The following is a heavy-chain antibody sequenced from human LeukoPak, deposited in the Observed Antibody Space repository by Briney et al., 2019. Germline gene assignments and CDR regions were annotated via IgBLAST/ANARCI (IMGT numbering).Heavy chain of an antibody. Sequence: ASVKVSCKASGYTFTSYGISWVRQAPGQGLEWMGWISAYNGNTNYAQKLQGRVTMTTDTSTSTAYMELRSLRSDDTAVYYCARGLYSHDYGGKEADYWGQGTLVTVSS. V-gene: IGHV1-18*01. CDR2: ISAYNGNT. CDR1: GYTFTSYG. CDR3: ARGLYSHDYGGKEADY. J-gene: IGHJ4*02. D-gene: IGHD4-23*01.